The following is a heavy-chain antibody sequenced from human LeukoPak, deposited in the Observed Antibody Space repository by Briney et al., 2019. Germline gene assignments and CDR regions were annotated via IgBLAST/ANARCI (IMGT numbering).Heavy chain of an antibody. J-gene: IGHJ5*02. V-gene: IGHV3-21*01. CDR2: ISSSSSYI. Sequence: GGSLRLSCAASGFTFSSYEMNWVRQAPGKGLEWVSSISSSSSYIYYADSVKGRFTTSRDNAKNSLYLQMNSLRAEDTAVYYCASGLSTGGASRSDPWGQGTLVTVSS. CDR1: GFTFSSYE. D-gene: IGHD3-16*01. CDR3: ASGLSTGGASRSDP.